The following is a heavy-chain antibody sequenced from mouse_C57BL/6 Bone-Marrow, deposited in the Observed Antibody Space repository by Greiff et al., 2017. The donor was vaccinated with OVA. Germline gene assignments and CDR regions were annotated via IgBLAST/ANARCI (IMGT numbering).Heavy chain of an antibody. V-gene: IGHV7-1*01. CDR3: ARDLITTVVYAMDY. Sequence: EVKLMESGGGLVQSGRSLRLSCATSGFTFSDFYMEWVRQAPGKGLEWIAASRNNANDYTSEYSAPVKGRFLVSRDTSQSILYLQMNALRAEDTAIYYCARDLITTVVYAMDYWGQGTSVTVSS. D-gene: IGHD1-1*02. CDR2: SRNNANDYTS. CDR1: GFTFSDFY. J-gene: IGHJ4*01.